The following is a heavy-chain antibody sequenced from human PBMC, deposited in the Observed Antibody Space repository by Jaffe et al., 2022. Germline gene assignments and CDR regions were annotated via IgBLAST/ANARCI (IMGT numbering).Heavy chain of an antibody. J-gene: IGHJ4*02. CDR2: IYYSGST. CDR3: ASSNPIAVAGMAFDY. D-gene: IGHD6-19*01. CDR1: GGSISSYY. V-gene: IGHV4-59*01. Sequence: QVQLQESGPGLVKPSETLSLTCTVSGGSISSYYWSWIRQPPGKGLEWIGYIYYSGSTNYNPSLKSRVTISVDTSKNQFSLKLSSVTAADTAVYYCASSNPIAVAGMAFDYWGQGTLVTVSS.